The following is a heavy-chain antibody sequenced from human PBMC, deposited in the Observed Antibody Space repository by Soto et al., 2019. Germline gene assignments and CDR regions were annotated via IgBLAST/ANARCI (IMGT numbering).Heavy chain of an antibody. J-gene: IGHJ4*02. V-gene: IGHV3-33*01. D-gene: IGHD3-9*01. CDR1: GFTFSSYG. CDR3: ARGIHVLRYFDWLLSIDY. Sequence: PGGSLRLSCAASGFTFSSYGMHWVRQAPGKGLEWVAVIWYDGSNKYYADSVKGRFTISRDNSKNTLYLQMNSLRAEDTAVYYCARGIHVLRYFDWLLSIDYWGQGTLVTVSS. CDR2: IWYDGSNK.